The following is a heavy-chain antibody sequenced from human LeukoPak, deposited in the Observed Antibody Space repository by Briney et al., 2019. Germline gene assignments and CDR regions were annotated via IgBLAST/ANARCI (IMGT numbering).Heavy chain of an antibody. J-gene: IGHJ4*02. CDR2: ISAYNGNT. CDR1: GYTFTGYG. D-gene: IGHD3-10*01. Sequence: ASVKVSCKASGYTFTGYGISWVRQAPGQGLEWMGWISAYNGNTNYAQKLQGRVTMTTDTSTSTAYMELKSLRSDDTAVYYCARSTYYYGSGSPQGDYWGQGTLVTVSS. CDR3: ARSTYYYGSGSPQGDY. V-gene: IGHV1-18*01.